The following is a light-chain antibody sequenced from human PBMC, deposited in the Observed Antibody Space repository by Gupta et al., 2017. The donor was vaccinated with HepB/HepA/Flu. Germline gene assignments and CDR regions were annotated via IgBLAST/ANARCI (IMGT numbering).Light chain of an antibody. CDR1: SGHSSYA. Sequence: QLVLTHSPSASASLGASVKLTCTLSSGHSSYAIAWHQQQPEKGPRYLMKLNSDGSHSKGDGIPDRISGSISGAERYLTISSLQSEDEADYYCQTWGTGTVVFGGGTKLTVL. J-gene: IGLJ2*01. CDR3: QTWGTGTVV. CDR2: LNSDGSH. V-gene: IGLV4-69*01.